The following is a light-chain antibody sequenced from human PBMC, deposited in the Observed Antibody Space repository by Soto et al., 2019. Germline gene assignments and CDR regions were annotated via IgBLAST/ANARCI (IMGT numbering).Light chain of an antibody. Sequence: EIVMTQSPVTLSVSPGERVTLSCRASQSVNSNLAWYQHKPGQTPRLLIYRASTRATGIPARFSGSGSGTEFTLTISSLQSEDVAVYYCQQYNNWPQTFGQGTKVEIK. J-gene: IGKJ1*01. CDR2: RAS. CDR1: QSVNSN. V-gene: IGKV3-15*01. CDR3: QQYNNWPQT.